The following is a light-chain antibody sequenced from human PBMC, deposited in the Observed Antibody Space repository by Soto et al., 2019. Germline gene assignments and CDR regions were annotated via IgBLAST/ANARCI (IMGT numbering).Light chain of an antibody. CDR2: SAS. J-gene: IGKJ2*01. CDR3: QQGHNWPLT. CDR1: QSISSE. V-gene: IGKV3-15*01. Sequence: EIVMTQSPATLSVSPGERATLSCRASQSISSELAWYQQKPGQPPRLLIYSASTRATGVPARFTGSGSGSEFTLTISGLQSEDFAVYYCQQGHNWPLTFGQGTRQEI.